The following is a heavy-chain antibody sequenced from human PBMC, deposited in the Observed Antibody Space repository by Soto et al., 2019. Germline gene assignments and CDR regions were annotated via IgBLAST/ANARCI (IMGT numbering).Heavy chain of an antibody. D-gene: IGHD3-3*01. J-gene: IGHJ6*02. V-gene: IGHV3-49*04. CDR2: IRSKAYGGTT. CDR3: TREVHYDFWSGPIPSYYYGMDV. Sequence: PGGSLRLSCTASGFTFGDYAMSWVRQAPGKGLEWVGFIRSKAYGGTTEYAASVKGRFTISRDDSKSIAYLQMNSLKTEDTAVYYCTREVHYDFWSGPIPSYYYGMDVWGQGTTVTVS. CDR1: GFTFGDYA.